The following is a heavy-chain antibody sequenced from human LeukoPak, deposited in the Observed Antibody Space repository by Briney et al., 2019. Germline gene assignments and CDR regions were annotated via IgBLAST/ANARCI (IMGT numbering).Heavy chain of an antibody. Sequence: PSETLSLTCAVYGGSFSGYYWSWIRQPPGKGLEWIGEINHSGSTNYNPSLKSRVTMSVDTSKNQFSLKLSSVTAADTAVYYYARDTRGEAYCGGDCSRYYYYYMDVWGKGTTVTISS. V-gene: IGHV4-34*01. CDR3: ARDTRGEAYCGGDCSRYYYYYMDV. D-gene: IGHD2-21*02. CDR2: INHSGST. CDR1: GGSFSGYY. J-gene: IGHJ6*03.